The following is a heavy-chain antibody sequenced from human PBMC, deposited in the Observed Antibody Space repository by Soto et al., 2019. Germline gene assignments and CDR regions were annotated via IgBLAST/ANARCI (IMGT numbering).Heavy chain of an antibody. CDR2: SSDRRTGNT. Sequence: GGSLRLSCAASGFTFSSYTLNWVRRAPGKGLEWVATSSDRRTGNTHYSDSVRGRFTLSRDYSRNILFLQMDSLRADDTALYYCTTWLTVHFDYWGRGTQVTVSS. V-gene: IGHV3-23*01. J-gene: IGHJ4*02. CDR3: TTWLTVHFDY. CDR1: GFTFSSYT. D-gene: IGHD2-21*02.